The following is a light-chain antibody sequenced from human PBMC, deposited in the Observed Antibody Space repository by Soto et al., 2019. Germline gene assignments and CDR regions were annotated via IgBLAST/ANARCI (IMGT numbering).Light chain of an antibody. CDR1: SSNVGSNS. CDR3: AAWDDSLNGPV. CDR2: NNY. Sequence: QSVLTQPPSASGTPGQRVTISCSGSSSNVGSNSVNWYQQLPGTAPKLLIYNNYQRPSGVPDRFSGSKSGTSASLAISGLQSKDEADYYCAAWDDSLNGPVFGTGTKVTVL. V-gene: IGLV1-44*01. J-gene: IGLJ1*01.